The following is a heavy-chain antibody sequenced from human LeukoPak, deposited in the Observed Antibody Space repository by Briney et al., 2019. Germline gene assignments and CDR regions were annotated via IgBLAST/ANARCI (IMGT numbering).Heavy chain of an antibody. CDR2: IYSGGST. CDR3: AYWYYDSSGYPANAFDI. V-gene: IGHV3-66*01. J-gene: IGHJ3*02. D-gene: IGHD3-22*01. CDR1: GFTVSSNY. Sequence: GGSLRLSCAASGFTVSSNYMSWVRQAPGKGMEWVSVIYSGGSTYYADSVKGRFTISRDNSKNTLYPQMNRLRAEDTAVYYCAYWYYDSSGYPANAFDIWGQGTMVTVSS.